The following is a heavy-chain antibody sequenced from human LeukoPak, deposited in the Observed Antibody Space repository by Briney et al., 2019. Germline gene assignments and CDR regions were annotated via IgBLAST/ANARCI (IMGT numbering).Heavy chain of an antibody. CDR3: ARAEYSSFIFDY. CDR2: IIPILGIA. V-gene: IGHV1-69*04. D-gene: IGHD6-6*01. Sequence: ASVKVSCKASGGTFSSYAISWVRQAPGQGLEWMGRIIPILGIANYAQKFQGRVTITADKSTSTAYMELSSLRSEVTAVYYCARAEYSSFIFDYWGQGTLVTVSS. CDR1: GGTFSSYA. J-gene: IGHJ4*02.